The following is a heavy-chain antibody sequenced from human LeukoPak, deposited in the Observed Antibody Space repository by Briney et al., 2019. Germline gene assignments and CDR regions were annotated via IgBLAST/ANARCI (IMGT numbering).Heavy chain of an antibody. CDR1: GGTFSSYA. CDR3: ARDRGDGYDYFDY. CDR2: IIPIFGIA. V-gene: IGHV1-69*04. J-gene: IGHJ4*02. D-gene: IGHD5-24*01. Sequence: ASVKVSCKASGGTFSSYAISWVRQAPGQGLEWMGRIIPIFGIANYAQKFQGRVTITADKSTSTAYMELSSLRSEDTAVYYCARDRGDGYDYFDYWGQGTLVTGSS.